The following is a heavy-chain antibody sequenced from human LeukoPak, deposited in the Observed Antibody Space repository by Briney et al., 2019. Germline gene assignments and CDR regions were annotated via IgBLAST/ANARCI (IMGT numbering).Heavy chain of an antibody. J-gene: IGHJ4*02. Sequence: SETLSLTCAVYGGSFSGYYWSWIRQPAGKGLEWIGRIQSSGSTNYNPSLKSRVTMSVDTSKNEFSLKLSSVTAADTAVYYCARDGPVSYFDYWGQGTLVTVSS. V-gene: IGHV4-4*07. CDR3: ARDGPVSYFDY. CDR2: IQSSGST. CDR1: GGSFSGYY.